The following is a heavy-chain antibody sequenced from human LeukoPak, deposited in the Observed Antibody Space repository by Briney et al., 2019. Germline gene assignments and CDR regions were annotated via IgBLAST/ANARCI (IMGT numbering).Heavy chain of an antibody. D-gene: IGHD5-12*01. Sequence: GGSLRLSCAASGFSFSDYYMSWIRQAPGKGLEWVSKISSSSSYKNYADSAKGRFTISRDNAKNSLYLQMNSLRAEDTAVHYCARDQEVATTDWGQGTLVTVSS. J-gene: IGHJ4*02. CDR1: GFSFSDYY. CDR3: ARDQEVATTD. CDR2: ISSSSSYK. V-gene: IGHV3-11*06.